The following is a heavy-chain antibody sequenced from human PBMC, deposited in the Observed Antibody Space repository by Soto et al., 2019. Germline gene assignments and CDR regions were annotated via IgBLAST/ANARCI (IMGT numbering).Heavy chain of an antibody. V-gene: IGHV4-31*03. J-gene: IGHJ5*02. CDR2: IYYSGST. CDR1: GGSISSGGYY. CDR3: ARGSDRDFDPRFAP. Sequence: QVQLQESGPGLVKPSQTLSLTCTVSGGSISSGGYYWSWIRQHPGKGLEWIGYIYYSGSTSYNPSLKSRVTISVDTSKHQFSLKLSSVTAADTAVYYCARGSDRDFDPRFAPWGQGTLVTVSS. D-gene: IGHD3-9*01.